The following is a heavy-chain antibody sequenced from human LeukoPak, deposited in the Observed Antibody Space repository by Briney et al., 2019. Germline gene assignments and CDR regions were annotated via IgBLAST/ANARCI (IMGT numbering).Heavy chain of an antibody. CDR1: GLTVRSNY. CDR2: IYSGGTT. J-gene: IGHJ4*02. V-gene: IGHV3-66*01. Sequence: GGSLRLSCAASGLTVRSNYITWVRQAPGKGLEWVSVIYSGGTTYYADSVKGRFTISRDNSKNTLHLQMNSLRAEDTAVYYCARDQYSYAHAAHWGQGTLVTVSS. CDR3: ARDQYSYAHAAH. D-gene: IGHD5-18*01.